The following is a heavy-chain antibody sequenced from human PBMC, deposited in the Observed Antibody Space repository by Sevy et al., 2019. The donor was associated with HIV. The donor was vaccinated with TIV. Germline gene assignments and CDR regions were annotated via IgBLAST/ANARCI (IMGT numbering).Heavy chain of an antibody. D-gene: IGHD1-26*01. CDR1: GFTFSSYA. CDR3: ASPGGGSYYVVGYFDY. Sequence: WGSLRLSCAASGFTFSSYAMHWVRQAPGKGLEWVAVISYDGSNKYYADSVKGRFTISRDNSKNTLYLQMNSRRGEDTAVYYCASPGGGSYYVVGYFDYWGQGTLVTVSS. CDR2: ISYDGSNK. J-gene: IGHJ4*02. V-gene: IGHV3-30-3*01.